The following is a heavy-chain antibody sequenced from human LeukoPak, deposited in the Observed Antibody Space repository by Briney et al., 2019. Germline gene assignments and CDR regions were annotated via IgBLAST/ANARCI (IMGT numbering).Heavy chain of an antibody. CDR1: GFTFSSYS. V-gene: IGHV3-21*01. J-gene: IGHJ3*02. CDR2: ISSSSSYI. D-gene: IGHD2-15*01. Sequence: PGGSLRLSCAASGFTFSSYSMNWVRQAPGKGLEWVSSISSSSSYIYYADSVKGRFTISRDTAKNSLYLQMNSLRAEDTAVYYCARGGPDAFDIWGQGTMVTVSS. CDR3: ARGGPDAFDI.